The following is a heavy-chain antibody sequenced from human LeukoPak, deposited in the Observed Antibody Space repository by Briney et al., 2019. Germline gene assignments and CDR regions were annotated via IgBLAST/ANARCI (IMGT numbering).Heavy chain of an antibody. CDR1: GGSISSGSYY. J-gene: IGHJ6*02. CDR2: IYTSGST. CDR3: AREYSSSWLYYYYGMDV. Sequence: SETLSLTCTVSGGSISSGSYYWSWIRQPAGKGLERIGRIYTSGSTNYNPSLKSRVTISVDTSKNQFSLKLSSVTAADTAVYYCAREYSSSWLYYYYGMDVWGQGTTVTVSS. D-gene: IGHD6-13*01. V-gene: IGHV4-61*02.